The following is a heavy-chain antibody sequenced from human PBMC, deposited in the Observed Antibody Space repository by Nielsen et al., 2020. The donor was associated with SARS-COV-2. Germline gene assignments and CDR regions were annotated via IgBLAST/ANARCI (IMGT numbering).Heavy chain of an antibody. V-gene: IGHV3-30-3*01. D-gene: IGHD6-13*01. CDR3: ARDRGAAAGIGY. J-gene: IGHJ4*02. Sequence: GESLKISCAASGFTFSSYAMHWVRQAPGKGLEWVAVISYDGSNKYYADSVKGRFTISRDNSKNTLYLQMNSLRAEDTAVYYCARDRGAAAGIGYCGQGTLVTVSS. CDR2: ISYDGSNK. CDR1: GFTFSSYA.